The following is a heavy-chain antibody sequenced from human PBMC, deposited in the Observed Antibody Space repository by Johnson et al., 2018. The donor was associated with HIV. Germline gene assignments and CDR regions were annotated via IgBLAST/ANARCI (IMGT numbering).Heavy chain of an antibody. D-gene: IGHD6-19*01. Sequence: QVQLVESGGGVVQPGRSLRLSCTASGFTFSSYGIHWVRQAPGKGLEWVALIWYDGSNKYYADSVEGRFTISRDNSRDTLSLQMNSLRAEDTAVYYCARGEQWSLLGAFDIWGQGIMVTVSS. V-gene: IGHV3-33*01. CDR3: ARGEQWSLLGAFDI. J-gene: IGHJ3*02. CDR2: IWYDGSNK. CDR1: GFTFSSYG.